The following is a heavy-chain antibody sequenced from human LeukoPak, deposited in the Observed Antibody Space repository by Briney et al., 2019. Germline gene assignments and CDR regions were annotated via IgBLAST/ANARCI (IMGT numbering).Heavy chain of an antibody. CDR2: IYSGGST. J-gene: IGHJ4*02. CDR3: ATDYYDSSGHLNFDY. V-gene: IGHV3-53*01. D-gene: IGHD3-22*01. Sequence: GGSLRLSCAASGFTVSRNYKSWVRQAPGKGLEWVSVIYSGGSTYYADSVKGRFTISRDNSKNTLYLQMNSLRAEDTAVYYCATDYYDSSGHLNFDYWGQGTLVTVSS. CDR1: GFTVSRNY.